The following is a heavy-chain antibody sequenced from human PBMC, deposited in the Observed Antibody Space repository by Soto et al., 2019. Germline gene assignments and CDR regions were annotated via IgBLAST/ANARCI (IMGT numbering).Heavy chain of an antibody. CDR2: IGSGGDT. CDR3: TREAPPTGMEV. Sequence: EVQLVESGGGLVQPGGSLRLSCAASGFTLSSYDIHWVRQATGEGLAWVSGIGSGGDTHYADSVKGRFIISREDGKNSLYVQMNHLRVGDTAVYYCTREAPPTGMEVWGEGATVTVSS. J-gene: IGHJ6*04. V-gene: IGHV3-13*01. CDR1: GFTLSSYD. D-gene: IGHD3-9*01.